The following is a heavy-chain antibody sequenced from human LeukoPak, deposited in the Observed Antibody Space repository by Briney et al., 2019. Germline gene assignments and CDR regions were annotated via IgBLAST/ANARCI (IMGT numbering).Heavy chain of an antibody. V-gene: IGHV3-23*01. CDR3: AKDFGNCINGVCYGTPFDY. D-gene: IGHD2-8*01. CDR1: GFTFSSYA. Sequence: PGGSPILSCAASGFTFSSYAMSWVRQAPGKGLEWVSGISGSGGSTYYADSVKGRFAISRDNSKNTVYLQMSSLRAEDTAVYYCAKDFGNCINGVCYGTPFDYWGQGTLVTVSS. CDR2: ISGSGGST. J-gene: IGHJ4*02.